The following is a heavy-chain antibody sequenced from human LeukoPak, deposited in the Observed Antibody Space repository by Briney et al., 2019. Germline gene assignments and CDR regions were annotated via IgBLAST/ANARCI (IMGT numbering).Heavy chain of an antibody. Sequence: GGSLRLSCEASGFTFSRYWMHWVRQAPGKGLVWVSRIKSDGKTNYADSVTGRFTISRDNAKNTVSLQMNSLGADDTGVYYCARAPSEVGGYYPEYFRHWGQGTLVTVSS. D-gene: IGHD3-3*01. V-gene: IGHV3-74*01. CDR2: IKSDGKT. CDR1: GFTFSRYW. CDR3: ARAPSEVGGYYPEYFRH. J-gene: IGHJ1*01.